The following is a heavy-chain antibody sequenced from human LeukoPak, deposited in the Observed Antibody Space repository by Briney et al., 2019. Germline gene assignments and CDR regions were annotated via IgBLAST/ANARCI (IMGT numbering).Heavy chain of an antibody. CDR1: GFTFSNYG. Sequence: GGSLRLSCAASGFTFSNYGMHWVRQAPGKGLEWVAFISYDGSNKYYADSVKGRFTISRDNSKNTLYLQMNSLKREDTAVYYCAKDLYGGDSYFDYWGQGALVTVSS. D-gene: IGHD4-23*01. CDR2: ISYDGSNK. CDR3: AKDLYGGDSYFDY. V-gene: IGHV3-30*18. J-gene: IGHJ4*02.